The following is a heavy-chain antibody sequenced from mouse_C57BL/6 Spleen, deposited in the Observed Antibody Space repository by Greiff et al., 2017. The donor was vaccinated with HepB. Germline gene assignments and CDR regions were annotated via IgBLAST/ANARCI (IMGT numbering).Heavy chain of an antibody. Sequence: VQLKESVAELVRPGASVKFSSPALGFTIKTTNMPWVNRRPDQGLEGIGRIDPRNGNTKYAPKFQGKATIPADTSSNTAYLQLSSLTSEDTAIYYCARCPSTVDAMDYWGQGTSVTVSS. J-gene: IGHJ4*01. D-gene: IGHD1-1*01. CDR3: ARCPSTVDAMDY. CDR2: IDPRNGNT. V-gene: IGHV14-3*01. CDR1: GFTIKTTN.